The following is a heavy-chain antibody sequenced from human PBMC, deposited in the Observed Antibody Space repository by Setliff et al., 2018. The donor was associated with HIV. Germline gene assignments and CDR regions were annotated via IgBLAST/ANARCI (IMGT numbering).Heavy chain of an antibody. CDR3: ARGELDLDY. Sequence: GASVKVSCKASGYTFNSYGINWVRQAPGQGLEWMGWINTHTGNPTYAQGFTGRFVFSLDTSVSTAYLQISSLKAEDTAVYYCARGELDLDYWGQGTLVTVSS. D-gene: IGHD1-1*01. CDR1: GYTFNSYG. CDR2: INTHTGNP. J-gene: IGHJ4*02. V-gene: IGHV7-4-1*02.